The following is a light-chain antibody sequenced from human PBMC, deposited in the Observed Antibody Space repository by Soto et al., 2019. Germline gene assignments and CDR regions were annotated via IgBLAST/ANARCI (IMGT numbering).Light chain of an antibody. J-gene: IGLJ1*01. Sequence: QSALTQPPSASGSPGQSVTISCTGTSSDVGGYSYVSWYQHHPGKVPKLIIYEVSRRPSGVPDRFYASKSGNTASLTVSGLQAEDEADYYCSSSAGSTTLVVFGTGTKVNVL. CDR3: SSSAGSTTLVV. V-gene: IGLV2-8*01. CDR1: SSDVGGYSY. CDR2: EVS.